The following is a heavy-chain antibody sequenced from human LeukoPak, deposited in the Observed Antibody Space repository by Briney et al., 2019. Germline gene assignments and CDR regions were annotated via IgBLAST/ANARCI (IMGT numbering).Heavy chain of an antibody. CDR3: AKDEIGAVAGLLDY. Sequence: GRSLRLSCAASGFTFSSYGMYWVRQAPGKGLEWVAVISFDGSNKYYADSVGGRFTVSRDNSKDTLYLQMNSLRAEDTAVYYCAKDEIGAVAGLLDYWGQGILVTVSS. CDR1: GFTFSSYG. V-gene: IGHV3-30*18. D-gene: IGHD6-19*01. J-gene: IGHJ4*02. CDR2: ISFDGSNK.